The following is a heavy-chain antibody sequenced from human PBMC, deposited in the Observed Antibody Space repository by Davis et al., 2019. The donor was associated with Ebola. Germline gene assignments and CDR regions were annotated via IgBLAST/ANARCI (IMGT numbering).Heavy chain of an antibody. D-gene: IGHD1-26*01. CDR2: INPNDGRT. J-gene: IGHJ6*02. CDR1: GYTFTNYY. V-gene: IGHV1-46*01. Sequence: SVKVSCKASGYTFTNYYLHWVRQAPGQGLEWMGMINPNDGRTIYAQKFQDRVSMTKDTSTSTAHMELRILRSDDTAVYYCATSRGSWWGDNYYYYGLDVWGQGTTVTVSS. CDR3: ATSRGSWWGDNYYYYGLDV.